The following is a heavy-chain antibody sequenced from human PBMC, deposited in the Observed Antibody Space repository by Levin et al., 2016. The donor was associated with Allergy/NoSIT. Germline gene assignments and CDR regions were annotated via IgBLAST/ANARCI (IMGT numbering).Heavy chain of an antibody. CDR1: GYTFSSYG. CDR3: ARDLYRWSSGWDDTFDI. V-gene: IGHV1-18*01. D-gene: IGHD6-19*01. CDR2: ISTYNGET. J-gene: IGHJ3*02. Sequence: ASVKVSCKASGYTFSSYGISWVRQAPGQGLEWMGWISTYNGETNYAQKLQGRVTMTTDTSTSTAYMELRSLKSDDTAVYYCARDLYRWSSGWDDTFDIWGQGTMVTVSS.